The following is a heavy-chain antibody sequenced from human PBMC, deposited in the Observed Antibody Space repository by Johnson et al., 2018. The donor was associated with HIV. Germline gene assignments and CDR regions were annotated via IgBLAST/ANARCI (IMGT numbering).Heavy chain of an antibody. CDR3: ARARDWNYGDI. D-gene: IGHD1-7*01. J-gene: IGHJ3*02. CDR2: ISYDGSNK. CDR1: GFTFSSYA. V-gene: IGHV3-30-3*01. Sequence: VQLVESGGGVVLPGRSLRLSCAASGFTFSSYAMHWVRQAPGKGLEWVAVISYDGSNKYYADSVKGRFTISRDNSKNTLYLQMNSLRAEDTAVYYCARARDWNYGDIWGQGTMVTVSS.